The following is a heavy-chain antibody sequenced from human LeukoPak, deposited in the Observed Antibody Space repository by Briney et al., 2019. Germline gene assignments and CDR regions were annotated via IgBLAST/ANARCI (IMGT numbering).Heavy chain of an antibody. CDR2: INHSGST. J-gene: IGHJ3*02. V-gene: IGHV4-34*01. Sequence: SETLSFTCAVYGGSFSGYYWSWIRQPPGKGLEWIGEINHSGSTNYNPSLKSRVTISVDTSKNQFSLKLSSVTAADTAVYYCARVPLYYDFWSGYDAFDIWGQGTMVTVSS. CDR1: GGSFSGYY. D-gene: IGHD3-3*01. CDR3: ARVPLYYDFWSGYDAFDI.